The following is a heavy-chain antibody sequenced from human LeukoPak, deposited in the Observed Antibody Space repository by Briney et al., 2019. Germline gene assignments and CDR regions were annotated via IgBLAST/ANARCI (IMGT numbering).Heavy chain of an antibody. D-gene: IGHD5-18*01. Sequence: SETLSLTCTVSGGSISSYYWSWIRQPPGKGLEWIGYIYYSGSTNYNPSLKSRVTISVDTSKNQFSLKLSSVTAADTAVYYCARQMDTAMVTGRYYYYMDVWGKGTTVTVSS. CDR3: ARQMDTAMVTGRYYYYMDV. CDR1: GGSISSYY. V-gene: IGHV4-59*08. CDR2: IYYSGST. J-gene: IGHJ6*03.